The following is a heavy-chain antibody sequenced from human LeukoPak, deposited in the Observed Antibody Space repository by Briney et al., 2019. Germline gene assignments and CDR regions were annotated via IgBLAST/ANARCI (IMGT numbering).Heavy chain of an antibody. J-gene: IGHJ5*02. CDR3: AKGGYYDSSGPLGDWFDP. V-gene: IGHV3-9*01. CDR2: ISWNSGSI. D-gene: IGHD3-22*01. CDR1: GFTFDDYA. Sequence: GGSLRLSCAASGFTFDDYAMHWVRQAPGKGLEWVSGISWNSGSIGYADSVKGRFTISRDNAKNSLYLQMNSLRAEDTALYYCAKGGYYDSSGPLGDWFDPWGQGTLVTVSS.